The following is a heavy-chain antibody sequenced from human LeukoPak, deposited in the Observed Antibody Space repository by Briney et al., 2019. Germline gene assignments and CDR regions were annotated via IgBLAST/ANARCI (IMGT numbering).Heavy chain of an antibody. CDR3: ARQLRFLEWLAQDAFDI. CDR2: MNPNSGNT. V-gene: IGHV1-8*03. Sequence: GASVKVSCKASGYTFTSYDINWVRQATGQGLGWMGWMNPNSGNTGYAQKFQGRVTITRNTSISTAYMELSSLRSEDTAVYYCARQLRFLEWLAQDAFDIWGQGTMVTVSS. D-gene: IGHD3-3*01. CDR1: GYTFTSYD. J-gene: IGHJ3*02.